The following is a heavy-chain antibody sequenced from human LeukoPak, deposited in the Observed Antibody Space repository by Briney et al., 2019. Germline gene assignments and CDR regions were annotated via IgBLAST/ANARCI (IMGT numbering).Heavy chain of an antibody. Sequence: GGSLRLSCAASGFTFSSYAMSWVRQAPGKGLEWVSAISGSGDSTNYADSVKGRFTISRDNSNHMLYLQMNSLIAEDTAIYYCAKDDDWLRFEHWGRGTPVSVSS. CDR1: GFTFSSYA. J-gene: IGHJ4*02. D-gene: IGHD5-12*01. CDR2: ISGSGDST. CDR3: AKDDDWLRFEH. V-gene: IGHV3-23*01.